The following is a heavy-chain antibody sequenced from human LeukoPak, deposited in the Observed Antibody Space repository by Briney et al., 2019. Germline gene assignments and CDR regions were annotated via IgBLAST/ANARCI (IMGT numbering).Heavy chain of an antibody. CDR3: ARERWDKAVAGTYTYYYGMDV. CDR2: INPSGGST. J-gene: IGHJ6*02. Sequence: ASVKVSCKASGYTFTSYYMHWVRQAPGQGLEWMGIINPSGGSTSYAQKFQGRVTITADESTSTAYMELSSLRSEDTAVYYCARERWDKAVAGTYTYYYGMDVWGQGTTVTVSS. D-gene: IGHD6-19*01. V-gene: IGHV1-46*01. CDR1: GYTFTSYY.